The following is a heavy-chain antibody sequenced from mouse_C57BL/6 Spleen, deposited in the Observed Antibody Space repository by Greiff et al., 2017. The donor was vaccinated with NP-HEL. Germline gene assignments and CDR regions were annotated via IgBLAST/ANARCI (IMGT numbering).Heavy chain of an antibody. J-gene: IGHJ4*01. V-gene: IGHV2-2*01. CDR1: GFSLTSYG. CDR2: IWSGGST. Sequence: VQLQQSGPSLVQPSQSLSITCTVSGFSLTSYGVHWVRQSPGKGLEWLGVIWSGGSTDYNAAFISRLSISKDNSKSQVFFKMNSLQADDTAIYYCARKGYYYGSRYAMDYWGQGTSVTVSS. D-gene: IGHD1-1*01. CDR3: ARKGYYYGSRYAMDY.